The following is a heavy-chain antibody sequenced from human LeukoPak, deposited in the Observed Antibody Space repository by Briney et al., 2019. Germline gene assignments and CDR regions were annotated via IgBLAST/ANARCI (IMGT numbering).Heavy chain of an antibody. CDR2: MNPYSGGT. CDR1: GYTFINYY. V-gene: IGHV1-2*02. J-gene: IGHJ5*02. Sequence: ASVRVSCKPTGYTFINYYIQWVRQAPGQGLEWMGWMNPYSGGTNFAEKFQGRVTMSRDTSVSMAYMELSRLRSDDTAVYYCVRSMPTRHLNWLDPWGQGTLVTVSS. CDR3: VRSMPTRHLNWLDP. D-gene: IGHD2/OR15-2a*01.